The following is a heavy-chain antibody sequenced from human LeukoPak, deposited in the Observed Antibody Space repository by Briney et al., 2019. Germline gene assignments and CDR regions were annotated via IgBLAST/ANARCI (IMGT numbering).Heavy chain of an antibody. J-gene: IGHJ4*02. Sequence: GEPLKISCKGSGYSFTSYWIGWVRQMPGKGLEWMGIIYPGDSETRYSPSFQGQVTISADKSISTVYLQWSSLKASDTAMYYCANQIAARPGGFDYWGQGTLVTVSS. CDR1: GYSFTSYW. CDR3: ANQIAARPGGFDY. CDR2: IYPGDSET. D-gene: IGHD6-6*01. V-gene: IGHV5-51*01.